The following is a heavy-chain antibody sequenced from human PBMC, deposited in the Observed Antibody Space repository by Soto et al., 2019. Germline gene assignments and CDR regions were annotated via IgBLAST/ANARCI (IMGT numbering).Heavy chain of an antibody. CDR1: GFTVSSNS. CDR2: LHSDVST. J-gene: IGHJ5*02. D-gene: IGHD2-15*01. CDR3: ARELGGSWYNWFDP. Sequence: GGGLIQPGGSLRLSCAVSGFTVSSNSITWVRQAPGQGLEWVSVLHSDVSTYYVDSVKGRFVISRDNSKNTVYLQMNSLRAEDTAIYYCARELGGSWYNWFDPWGQGTLVTVSS. V-gene: IGHV3-53*01.